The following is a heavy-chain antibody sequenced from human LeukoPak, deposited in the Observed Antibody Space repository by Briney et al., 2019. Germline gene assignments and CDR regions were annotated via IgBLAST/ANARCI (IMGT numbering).Heavy chain of an antibody. CDR3: ARSSGYEPMYYFDY. Sequence: SETLSLTCTVSGGSISSYYWSWIRQPPGKGLEWIGYIYYSGSTNYNPSLKSRVTISVDTSKNRFSLKLSSVTAADTAVYYCARSSGYEPMYYFDYWGQGTLVTVSS. CDR1: GGSISSYY. CDR2: IYYSGST. J-gene: IGHJ4*02. V-gene: IGHV4-59*01. D-gene: IGHD5-12*01.